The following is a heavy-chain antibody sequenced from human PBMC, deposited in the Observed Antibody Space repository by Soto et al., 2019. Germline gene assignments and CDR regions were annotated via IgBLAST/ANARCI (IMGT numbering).Heavy chain of an antibody. D-gene: IGHD2-8*01. CDR2: IIANNGTT. CDR3: AKNGQPPYYYYGLDV. V-gene: IGHV1-69*05. Sequence: GASVKVSCKASGGTFSSYAISWVRQAPGQGLEWMGWIIANNGTTNYAQKFQGRVTMTTDESTSTAYMELRSLRSDDTAVYYCAKNGQPPYYYYGLDVWGQGTKVTVSS. CDR1: GGTFSSYA. J-gene: IGHJ6*02.